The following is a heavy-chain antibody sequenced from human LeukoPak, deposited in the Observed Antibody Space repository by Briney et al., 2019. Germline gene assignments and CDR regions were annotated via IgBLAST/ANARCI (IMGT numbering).Heavy chain of an antibody. CDR1: GYTFTSYD. D-gene: IGHD6-13*01. CDR3: ARDRVAAAGGTFDI. J-gene: IGHJ3*02. Sequence: ASVKVSCKASGYTFTSYDINWVRQATGQGLEWMGWMNPNSGNTGYAQKFQGRVTMTRNTSISTACMELSSLRSEDTAVYYCARDRVAAAGGTFDIWGQGTMVTVSS. V-gene: IGHV1-8*01. CDR2: MNPNSGNT.